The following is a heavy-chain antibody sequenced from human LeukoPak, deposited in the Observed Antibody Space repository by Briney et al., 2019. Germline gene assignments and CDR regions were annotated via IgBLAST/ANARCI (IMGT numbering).Heavy chain of an antibody. CDR1: GFTFSSYS. Sequence: GGSLRLSCAASGFTFSSYSMNWVRQAPGKGLEWVSSISSSSSYIYYADSVKGRFTISRDNAKNSLYLQMNSLRAEDTAVYYCARIGSVVAHGYDYWGQGTLVTVSS. D-gene: IGHD2-15*01. V-gene: IGHV3-21*01. CDR2: ISSSSSYI. J-gene: IGHJ4*02. CDR3: ARIGSVVAHGYDY.